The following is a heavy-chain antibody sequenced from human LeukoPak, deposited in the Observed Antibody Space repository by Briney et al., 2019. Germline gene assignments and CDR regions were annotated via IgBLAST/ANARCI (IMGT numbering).Heavy chain of an antibody. Sequence: PGGSLRLSCAASGFTFSSYSMNWVRQAPGKGLEWVAFIRYDGSNKYYADSVKGRFTISRDNSKNTLYLQMNSLRAEDTAVYYCARQGPGYCGNTRCYGVDYWGQGSLVTVSS. CDR2: IRYDGSNK. V-gene: IGHV3-30*02. J-gene: IGHJ4*02. CDR3: ARQGPGYCGNTRCYGVDY. CDR1: GFTFSSYS. D-gene: IGHD2-2*01.